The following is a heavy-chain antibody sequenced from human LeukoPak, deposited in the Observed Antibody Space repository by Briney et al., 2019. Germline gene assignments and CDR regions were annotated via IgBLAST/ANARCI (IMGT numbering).Heavy chain of an antibody. J-gene: IGHJ4*02. CDR3: ARDRYYYDSSGYYLFDY. D-gene: IGHD3-22*01. CDR1: GYTFTSYD. V-gene: IGHV1-8*03. CDR2: MNPNSGNT. Sequence: GASVKVSFTASGYTFTSYDINWVRQATGQGLEWMGWMNPNSGNTGYAQKFQGRVTITRNTSISTAYMELSSLRSEDTAVYYCARDRYYYDSSGYYLFDYWGQGTLVTVSS.